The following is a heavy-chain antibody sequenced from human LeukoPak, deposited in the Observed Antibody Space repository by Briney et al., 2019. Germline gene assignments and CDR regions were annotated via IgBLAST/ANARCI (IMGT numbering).Heavy chain of an antibody. V-gene: IGHV3-23*01. CDR1: GFTFSSYA. CDR3: ARDKVRPDYYGSGSQGEYFQH. D-gene: IGHD3-10*01. Sequence: GGSLRLSCAASGFTFSSYAMSWVRQAPAKGLEWVSAISGSGGSTYYADSVKGRFTISRDNAKNSLYLQMNSLRVEDTAVYYCARDKVRPDYYGSGSQGEYFQHWGQGTLVTVSS. CDR2: ISGSGGST. J-gene: IGHJ1*01.